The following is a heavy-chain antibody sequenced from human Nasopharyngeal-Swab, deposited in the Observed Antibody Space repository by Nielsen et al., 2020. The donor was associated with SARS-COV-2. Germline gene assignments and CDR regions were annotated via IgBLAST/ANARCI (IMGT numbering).Heavy chain of an antibody. V-gene: IGHV3-48*02. CDR3: ARDPYDYVWGSYRYMGDY. CDR1: GFTFSSYS. D-gene: IGHD3-16*02. CDR2: VSSSSSTI. Sequence: GGSLRLSCATSGFTFSSYSMNWVRQAPGKGLEWVSYVSSSSSTIYYADSVKGRFTISRDNAKNSLYLQMNSLRDEDAAVYYCARDPYDYVWGSYRYMGDYWGQGTLVTVSS. J-gene: IGHJ4*02.